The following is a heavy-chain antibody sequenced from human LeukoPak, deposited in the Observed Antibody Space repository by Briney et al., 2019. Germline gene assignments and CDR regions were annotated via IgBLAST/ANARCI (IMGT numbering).Heavy chain of an antibody. Sequence: GGSLRLSCAASGFTFSSYWMSWVRQAPGKGLEWVANIKEDGSEKSHADSVKGRFTVSRDNTKNSLYLQMDRLRAEDTAVYYCAKCGAYRSYDYWGQGILVIVSS. J-gene: IGHJ4*02. CDR1: GFTFSSYW. D-gene: IGHD2-21*01. CDR3: AKCGAYRSYDY. CDR2: IKEDGSEK. V-gene: IGHV3-7*01.